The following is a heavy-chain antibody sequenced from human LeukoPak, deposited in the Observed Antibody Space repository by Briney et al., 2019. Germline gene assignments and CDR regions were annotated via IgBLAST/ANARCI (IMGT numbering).Heavy chain of an antibody. Sequence: PGGSLRLSCAASGFTFHDYAMHWVRQAPGKGLGWVSGISWHSGSIGYADSVKGRFTIPRDNAKNSLYLQMNSLRAEDTALYYCAKDTWDSSGYLSLWGQGTLVTVSS. V-gene: IGHV3-9*01. D-gene: IGHD3-22*01. CDR3: AKDTWDSSGYLSL. CDR1: GFTFHDYA. CDR2: ISWHSGSI. J-gene: IGHJ4*02.